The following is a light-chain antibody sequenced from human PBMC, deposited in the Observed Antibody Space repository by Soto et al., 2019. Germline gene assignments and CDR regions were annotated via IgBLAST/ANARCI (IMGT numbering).Light chain of an antibody. CDR1: QSVSSN. V-gene: IGKV3D-15*01. Sequence: EIVMTQSPGTLSVSPGERATLSCGASQSVSSNLAWYQQKPGQAPRLLIYGASTRATGIPARFSGSGSGTEFTLSISSLQSEDFAVYYCQQYNIWPPYTFGQGTKLEIK. CDR3: QQYNIWPPYT. CDR2: GAS. J-gene: IGKJ2*01.